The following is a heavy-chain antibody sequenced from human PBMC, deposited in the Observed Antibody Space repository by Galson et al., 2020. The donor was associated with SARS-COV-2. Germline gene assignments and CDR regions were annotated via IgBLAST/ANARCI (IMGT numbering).Heavy chain of an antibody. D-gene: IGHD3-16*01. J-gene: IGHJ6*02. CDR1: GGSISSGGYY. CDR2: IYYSGST. V-gene: IGHV4-31*03. CDR3: ARGEAGGNRYYYYYYGMDV. Sequence: ETSETLSLTCTVSGGSISSGGYYWSWIRQHPGKGLEWIGYIYYSGSTYYNPSLKSRVTISVDTSKNQFSLKLSTGTAADTAVYYCARGEAGGNRYYYYYYGMDVWGQGTTVTVSS.